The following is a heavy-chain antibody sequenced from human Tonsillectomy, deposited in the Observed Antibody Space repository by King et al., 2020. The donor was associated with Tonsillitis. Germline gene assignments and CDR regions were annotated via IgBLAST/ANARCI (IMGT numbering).Heavy chain of an antibody. CDR3: AKRGTTVTIYYYYYMDV. V-gene: IGHV3-23*04. J-gene: IGHJ6*03. CDR1: GFTFSTYA. D-gene: IGHD4-17*01. CDR2: ISGSGGNT. Sequence: VQLVESGGGLVQPGGSLRLSCAASGFTFSTYAMSWVRQAPGKGLEWVSTISGSGGNTYYADSVKGRFTISRDNYKNTLYLQMNSLRDEDTTVYYCAKRGTTVTIYYYYYMDVWGKGTTVTVSS.